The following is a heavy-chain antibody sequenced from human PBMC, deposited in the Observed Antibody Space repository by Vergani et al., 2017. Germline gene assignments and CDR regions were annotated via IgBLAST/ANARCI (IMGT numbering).Heavy chain of an antibody. V-gene: IGHV3-23*01. CDR1: GFTFSGYA. Sequence: EVQLLESGGGLVQPGGSLRLSCAASGFTFSGYAMRWVRRAPGKGLEWVSAISGSGGSTYHADSVKGRFTISRDNSKNTLYLQMNSLRAEDTAVYYCANGGAAPPPHYYYYYMDVWGKGTTVTVS. CDR2: ISGSGGST. J-gene: IGHJ6*03. D-gene: IGHD6-6*01. CDR3: ANGGAAPPPHYYYYYMDV.